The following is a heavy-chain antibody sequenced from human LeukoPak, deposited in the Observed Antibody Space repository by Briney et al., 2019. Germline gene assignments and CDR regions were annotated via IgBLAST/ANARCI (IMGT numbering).Heavy chain of an antibody. CDR3: ARLSLVRGIIPDY. J-gene: IGHJ4*02. V-gene: IGHV4-39*01. D-gene: IGHD3-10*01. CDR2: IYYSRST. Sequence: SETLSLTCTVSGGSISSSSYYWGWIRQPPGKGLEWIGTIYYSRSTYYTPSLKSRVTISVDTCKNQFSLKLSSVTAADTAVYFCARLSLVRGIIPDYWGQGTLVTVSS. CDR1: GGSISSSSYY.